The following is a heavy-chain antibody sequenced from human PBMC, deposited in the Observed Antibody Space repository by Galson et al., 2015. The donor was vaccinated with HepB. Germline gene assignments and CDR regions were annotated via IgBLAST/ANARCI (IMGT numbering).Heavy chain of an antibody. Sequence: SLRLSCAASGFTFSSYSMNWVRQAPGKGLEWVSYISSSSSTIYYADSVKGRFTISRDNAKNSLYLQMNSLRDEDTAVYYCARDRVPYCSSTSCYIDYWGQGTLVTVSS. CDR1: GFTFSSYS. V-gene: IGHV3-48*02. CDR3: ARDRVPYCSSTSCYIDY. J-gene: IGHJ4*02. D-gene: IGHD2-2*01. CDR2: ISSSSSTI.